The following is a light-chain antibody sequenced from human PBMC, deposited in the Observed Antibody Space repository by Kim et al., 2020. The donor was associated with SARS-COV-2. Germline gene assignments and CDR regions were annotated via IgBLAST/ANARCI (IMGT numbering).Light chain of an antibody. CDR2: RDD. Sequence: QPATPTCTGNSSDVGNHGAAWLQHHQGHPPKLLSYRDDSWPSGISERFSASRSGDTASLTISGLQPEDEADYYCSAWDGTLRGYVFGTGTKVTVL. CDR3: SAWDGTLRGYV. CDR1: SSDVGNHG. J-gene: IGLJ1*01. V-gene: IGLV10-54*04.